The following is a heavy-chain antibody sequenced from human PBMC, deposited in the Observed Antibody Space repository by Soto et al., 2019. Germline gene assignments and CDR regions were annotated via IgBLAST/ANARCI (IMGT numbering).Heavy chain of an antibody. V-gene: IGHV2-5*02. CDR2: IYWDDDK. CDR1: GFSLSTSGVG. D-gene: IGHD2-15*01. Sequence: SGPTLVNPTQTLTLTCTFSGFSLSTSGVGVGWIRQPPGKALEWLALIYWDDDKRYSPSLKSRLTITKDTSKNQVVLTMTNMDPVDTATYYCAHRRRFCSGNSCYSIRFDPWGQGTLVTVSS. CDR3: AHRRRFCSGNSCYSIRFDP. J-gene: IGHJ5*02.